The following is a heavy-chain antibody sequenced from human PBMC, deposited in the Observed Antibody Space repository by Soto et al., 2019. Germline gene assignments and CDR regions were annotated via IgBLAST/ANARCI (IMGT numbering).Heavy chain of an antibody. Sequence: SETLSLTCTVSGGSISSSSYYWGWIRQPPGKGLEWIGSISYSGRTYYNPSLKSRVTISVDTSKNQFSLKLNSVTAADTAVYYCARFYGLDAFDFWGHGTMVTVSS. CDR3: ARFYGLDAFDF. V-gene: IGHV4-39*01. J-gene: IGHJ3*01. D-gene: IGHD3-16*01. CDR1: GGSISSSSYY. CDR2: ISYSGRT.